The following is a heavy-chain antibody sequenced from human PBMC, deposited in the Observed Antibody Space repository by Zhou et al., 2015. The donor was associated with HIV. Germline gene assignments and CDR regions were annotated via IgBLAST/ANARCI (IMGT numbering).Heavy chain of an antibody. CDR1: GGTFSSYT. Sequence: QVQLVQSGAEVKKPGSSVKVSCKASGGTFSSYTISWVRQAPGQGLEWMGRIIPILGIANYAQKFQGRVTITADKSTSTAYMELSSLRSEDTAVYYCARNRGYSYGRDFDYWGQGTLVTVSS. J-gene: IGHJ4*02. CDR2: IIPILGIA. D-gene: IGHD5-18*01. CDR3: ARNRGYSYGRDFDY. V-gene: IGHV1-69*02.